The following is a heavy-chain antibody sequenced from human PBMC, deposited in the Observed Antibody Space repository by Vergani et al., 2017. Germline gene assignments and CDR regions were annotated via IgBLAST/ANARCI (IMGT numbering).Heavy chain of an antibody. V-gene: IGHV3-30-3*01. Sequence: QVQLVESGGGVVQPGTSLRLSCVVSGFALNRHAMYWVRQAPGKELEWVVGISFDGTNEYYPDLVKGRFTISRDIAKNTLYLQVRSLRLEDTGVYHCVRDRCLCAGCRCYTEAWDYWGQGTPVTVSS. D-gene: IGHD2-2*02. CDR1: GFALNRHA. CDR3: VRDRCLCAGCRCYTEAWDY. CDR2: ISFDGTNE. J-gene: IGHJ4*02.